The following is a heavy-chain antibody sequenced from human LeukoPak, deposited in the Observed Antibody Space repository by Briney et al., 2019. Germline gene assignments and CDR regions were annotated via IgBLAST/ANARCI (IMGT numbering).Heavy chain of an antibody. D-gene: IGHD1/OR15-1a*01. Sequence: GPSMRLSCAASGFTFSSNAMSWDRQAAGEVLEWDSAISASGASTFYADSGTGRFTISRDNSKNTLYLQMNSLRAGDTAVYNCAKVTKGTIDYWGQGTLVTVSS. J-gene: IGHJ4*02. CDR1: GFTFSSNA. CDR2: ISASGAST. CDR3: AKVTKGTIDY. V-gene: IGHV3-23*01.